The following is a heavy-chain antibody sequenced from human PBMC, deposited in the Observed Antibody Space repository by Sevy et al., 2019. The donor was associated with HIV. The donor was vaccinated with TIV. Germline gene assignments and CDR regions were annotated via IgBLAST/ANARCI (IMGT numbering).Heavy chain of an antibody. CDR3: AKDSGDDNYGLFDY. CDR2: ISGSGDNT. V-gene: IGHV3-23*01. CDR1: GFTFSNYA. D-gene: IGHD5-18*01. J-gene: IGHJ4*02. Sequence: GGSLRLSCGASGFTFSNYAMSWDRQAPGKGLEWVSSISGSGDNTYYAHSVKGRFTVSRDNSKNTLYLQMNSLRAEDTAVYYCAKDSGDDNYGLFDYWGQGTLVTVSS.